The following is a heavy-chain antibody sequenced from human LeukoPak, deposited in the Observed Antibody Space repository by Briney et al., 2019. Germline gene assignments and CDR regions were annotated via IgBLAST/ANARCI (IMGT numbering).Heavy chain of an antibody. Sequence: SVKVSCKASGGIFSSFVISWVRQAPGQGLEWMGGIIIAYGAANYAQGFQGRVNITADASTSTVYMYLSKLASEDTAIYYCARDPTTIPVSPIWGQGTMIIVSS. CDR1: GGIFSSFV. J-gene: IGHJ3*02. V-gene: IGHV1-69*01. D-gene: IGHD5-24*01. CDR3: ARDPTTIPVSPI. CDR2: IIIAYGAA.